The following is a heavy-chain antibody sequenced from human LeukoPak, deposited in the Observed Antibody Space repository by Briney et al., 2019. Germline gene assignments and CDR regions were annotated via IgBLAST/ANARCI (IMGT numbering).Heavy chain of an antibody. CDR3: AKGLVRGVIKNAFDI. CDR1: GFTFDDYA. CDR2: ISWNSGSI. V-gene: IGHV3-9*01. J-gene: IGHJ3*02. D-gene: IGHD3-10*01. Sequence: GGSLRLSCAAPGFTFDDYAMHWVRQAPGKGLEWVSGISWNSGSIGYADSVKGRFTVSRDNAKNSLYLQMNSLRAEDTALYYCAKGLVRGVIKNAFDIWGQGTMVTVSS.